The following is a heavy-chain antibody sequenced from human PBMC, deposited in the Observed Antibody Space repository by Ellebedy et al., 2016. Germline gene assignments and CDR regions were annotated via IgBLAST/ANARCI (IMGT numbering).Heavy chain of an antibody. CDR1: GFTFSSFW. D-gene: IGHD6-19*01. Sequence: GGSLRLXXAASGFTFSSFWIHWVRQAPGKGLEWVSIINGNGDTTHYVDSVRGRFTISRDNSRNTLYVQMNSLNVEDAAMYYCAKGDQWMVPAHFDLWGRGTLITVSS. J-gene: IGHJ2*01. CDR2: INGNGDTT. V-gene: IGHV3-23*01. CDR3: AKGDQWMVPAHFDL.